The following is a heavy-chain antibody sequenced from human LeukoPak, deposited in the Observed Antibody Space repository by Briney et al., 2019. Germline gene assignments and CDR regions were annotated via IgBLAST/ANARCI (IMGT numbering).Heavy chain of an antibody. CDR3: ARGDSSGWPYFDY. CDR1: GGSISSYY. J-gene: IGHJ4*02. CDR2: IYYSGST. Sequence: PSETLSLTCTVSGGSISSYYWSWIRQPPGKGLEWIGYIYYSGSTNYNPSLRSRVTISLDTSKNQFSLKLSSVTAADTAVYYCARGDSSGWPYFDYWGQGALVTVSS. V-gene: IGHV4-59*01. D-gene: IGHD6-19*01.